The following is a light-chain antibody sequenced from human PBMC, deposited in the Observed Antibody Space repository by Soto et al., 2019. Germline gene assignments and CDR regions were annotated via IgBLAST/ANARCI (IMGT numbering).Light chain of an antibody. Sequence: QSALTQPPSASGSPGQSVTISCTGTSSDIGGYNYVSWYQQHPGKAPKVMIYEVSKRPSGVPDRFSGSKSGNTASLTVSGLQAEDEADYYCSSYAGSNNLLFGGGTKLTVL. J-gene: IGLJ3*02. CDR1: SSDIGGYNY. CDR3: SSYAGSNNLL. V-gene: IGLV2-8*01. CDR2: EVS.